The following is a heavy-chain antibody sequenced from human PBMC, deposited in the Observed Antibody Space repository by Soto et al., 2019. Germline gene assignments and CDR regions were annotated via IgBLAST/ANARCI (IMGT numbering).Heavy chain of an antibody. CDR3: ARRRGAGGHFDY. CDR1: GCTFSRYA. D-gene: IGHD2-15*01. J-gene: IGHJ4*02. Sequence: GGSLRPSCAASGCTFSRYAMGWVRQGPGKGLEWVAVVGIGGSTHYADSVRGRFTISRDNSKNTLSLQMNSLTAEDTAVYFCARRRGAGGHFDYWGQGALVTVSS. CDR2: VGIGGST. V-gene: IGHV3-23*01.